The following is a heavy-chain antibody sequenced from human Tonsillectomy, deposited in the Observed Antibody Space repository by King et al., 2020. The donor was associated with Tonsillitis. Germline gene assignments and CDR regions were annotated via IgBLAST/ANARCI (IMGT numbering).Heavy chain of an antibody. D-gene: IGHD3-9*01. V-gene: IGHV3-21*06. Sequence: QLVQSGGGLVKPGGSLRLSCAASGFTFSSFSMNRVRQAPGKGLEWVSSISGGSCYIFYADSLKGRFTTSRDNAQNTLYLKMVSLRAADTAVYYCAREPVYFDLFTGYYGLGFDYWGHGTLVTVSS. CDR1: GFTFSSFS. CDR3: AREPVYFDLFTGYYGLGFDY. CDR2: ISGGSCYI. J-gene: IGHJ4*01.